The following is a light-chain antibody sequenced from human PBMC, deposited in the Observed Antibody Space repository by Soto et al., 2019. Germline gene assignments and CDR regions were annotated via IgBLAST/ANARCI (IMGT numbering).Light chain of an antibody. CDR1: QSVGTY. CDR3: QQRSNWYT. J-gene: IGKJ2*01. Sequence: EIVLTQSPATLSLSPGEGATLSCRASQSVGTYLAWYQHKPGQAPRLLIQDASNRATGIPARFSGSGSGTDFTLTIPNLEPGDFSVYYWQQRSNWYTFGQGTKLEIK. CDR2: DAS. V-gene: IGKV3-11*01.